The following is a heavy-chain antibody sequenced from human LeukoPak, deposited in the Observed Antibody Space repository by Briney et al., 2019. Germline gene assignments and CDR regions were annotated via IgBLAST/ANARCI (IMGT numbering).Heavy chain of an antibody. CDR2: IKSKTDGGTT. CDR1: GFTFSNAW. J-gene: IGHJ4*02. Sequence: GGSLRLSCAASGFTFSNAWMSWVRQAPGKGLEWVGRIKSKTDGGTTDYAATVKGRFTISRDDSKNTLYLQTNSLKTEDTAVYYCTTNWFGELSYFDYWGQGTLVTVSS. CDR3: TTNWFGELSYFDY. D-gene: IGHD3-10*01. V-gene: IGHV3-15*01.